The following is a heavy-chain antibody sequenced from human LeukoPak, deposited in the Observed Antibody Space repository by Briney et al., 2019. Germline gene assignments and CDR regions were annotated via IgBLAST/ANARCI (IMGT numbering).Heavy chain of an antibody. V-gene: IGHV4-39*06. D-gene: IGHD4-17*01. CDR1: GGSISSSSYY. J-gene: IGHJ4*02. CDR2: INHSGST. Sequence: SETLSLTCTVSGGSISSSSYYWSWIRQPPGKGLEWIGEINHSGSTNYNPSLKSRVTISVDTSKNQFPLKLSSVTAADTAVYYCARATDFDYWGQGTLVTVSS. CDR3: ARATDFDY.